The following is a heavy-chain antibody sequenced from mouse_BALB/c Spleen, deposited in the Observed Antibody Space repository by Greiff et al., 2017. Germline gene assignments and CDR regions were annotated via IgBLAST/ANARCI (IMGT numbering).Heavy chain of an antibody. CDR3: TRRDYGSSYAWFAY. V-gene: IGHV6-6*02. CDR2: IRLKSNNYAT. J-gene: IGHJ3*01. CDR1: GFTFSNYW. Sequence: EVQVVESGGGLVQPGGSMKLSCVASGFTFSNYWMNWVRQSPEKGLEWVAEIRLKSNNYATHYAESVKGRFTISRDDSKSSVYLQMNNLRAEDTGIYYCTRRDYGSSYAWFAYWGQGTLVTVSA. D-gene: IGHD1-1*01.